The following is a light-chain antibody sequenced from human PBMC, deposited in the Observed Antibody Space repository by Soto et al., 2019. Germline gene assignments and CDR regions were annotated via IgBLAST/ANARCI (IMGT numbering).Light chain of an antibody. V-gene: IGKV3-11*01. CDR2: DAY. CDR1: QSFRGL. J-gene: IGKJ5*01. CDR3: QQYKSWHPIT. Sequence: VLTQSRGTLSLSPWDIATLSCRASQSFRGLLAWYQQKPGQAPRLLIYDAYNRATGIPPRFSGSGSGTDFTLTISSLEPADSATYYCQQYKSWHPITFGQGTRLEIK.